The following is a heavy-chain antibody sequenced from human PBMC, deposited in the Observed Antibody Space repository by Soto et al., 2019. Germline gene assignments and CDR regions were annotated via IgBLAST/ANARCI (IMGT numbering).Heavy chain of an antibody. CDR1: GGSVSSGSYY. CDR3: ARYSSSWYPSNY. V-gene: IGHV4-61*01. D-gene: IGHD6-13*01. J-gene: IGHJ4*02. Sequence: QVQLQESGPGLVKPSETLSLTCTVSGGSVSSGSYYWSWIRQPPGKGLEWIGYIYYSGSTNYNPSPKGRVTTSVDTAKSQFSLKLNSVTAADTAVYYCARYSSSWYPSNYWGQGTLVTVSS. CDR2: IYYSGST.